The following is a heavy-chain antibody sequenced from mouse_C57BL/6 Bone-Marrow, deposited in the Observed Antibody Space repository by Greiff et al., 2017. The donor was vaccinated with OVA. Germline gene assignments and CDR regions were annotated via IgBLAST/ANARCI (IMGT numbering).Heavy chain of an antibody. CDR1: GFTFSSYG. CDR2: ISSGGSYT. V-gene: IGHV5-6*01. D-gene: IGHD4-1*01. CDR3: ARLGRYFDV. Sequence: EVQLVESGGDLVKPGGSLKLSCAASGFTFSSYGMSWVRQTPDKRLEWVATISSGGSYTYYPASVKGRFTISRDNAKNTLYLQMSSLKSEDTAMYYCARLGRYFDVWGTGTTVTVSS. J-gene: IGHJ1*03.